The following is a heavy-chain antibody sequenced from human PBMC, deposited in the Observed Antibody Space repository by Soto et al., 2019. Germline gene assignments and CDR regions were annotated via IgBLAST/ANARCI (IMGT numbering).Heavy chain of an antibody. J-gene: IGHJ5*02. CDR2: IFYSGST. Sequence: QVQLQESGPGLVKPSQTLSLTCTVSGGSIRSGEHYWSWIRQPPGKVLEWIGYIFYSGSTHYNPSLKSRLIVAVDTSKTQFSLTLNSVTAADTAVYYCARWDGQWFDPWGQGTLVTVSS. V-gene: IGHV4-30-4*01. CDR3: ARWDGQWFDP. D-gene: IGHD1-26*01. CDR1: GGSIRSGEHY.